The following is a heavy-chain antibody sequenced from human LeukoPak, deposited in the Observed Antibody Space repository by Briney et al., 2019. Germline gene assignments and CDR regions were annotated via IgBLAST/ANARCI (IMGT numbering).Heavy chain of an antibody. V-gene: IGHV4-39*01. CDR2: ICYSGST. J-gene: IGHJ5*02. Sequence: SETLSLTCTVSGGSISSSSYYWGWIRQPPGKGLEWIGSICYSGSTYYNPSLKSRVTISVDTSKNQFSLKLSSVTAADTAVYYCASEARYDSNWFDPWGQGTLVTVSS. D-gene: IGHD3-16*01. CDR1: GGSISSSSYY. CDR3: ASEARYDSNWFDP.